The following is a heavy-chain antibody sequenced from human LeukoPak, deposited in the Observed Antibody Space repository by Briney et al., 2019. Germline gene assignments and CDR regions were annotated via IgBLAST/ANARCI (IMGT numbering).Heavy chain of an antibody. CDR3: ARDQNGMDV. CDR2: IKPNSGGT. CDR1: GYTFSGYY. Sequence: GPVKVSCKASGYTFSGYYMHWVRQAPGQGLEWMGWIKPNSGGTNYGQKFQGRVTMTRDTSISTAYMELSRLRSDDTAVYYCARDQNGMDVWGQGTTVAVSS. J-gene: IGHJ6*02. V-gene: IGHV1-2*02.